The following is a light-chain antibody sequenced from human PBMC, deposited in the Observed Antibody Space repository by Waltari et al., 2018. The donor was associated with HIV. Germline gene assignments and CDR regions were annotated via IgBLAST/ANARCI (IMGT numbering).Light chain of an antibody. V-gene: IGKV3-11*01. Sequence: EIVLTQSPATLSLSPGQRATLSCRASQSIGSYLAWYQQKPGQAPRLLIFDASNKATGTPARFSGSGSGTDFTLTISSLEAEDFAVYYCQQYYNWPPYTFGQGTKLEIK. CDR3: QQYYNWPPYT. CDR2: DAS. CDR1: QSIGSY. J-gene: IGKJ2*01.